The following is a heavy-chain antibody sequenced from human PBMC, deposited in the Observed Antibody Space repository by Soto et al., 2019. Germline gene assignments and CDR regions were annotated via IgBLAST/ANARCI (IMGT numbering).Heavy chain of an antibody. CDR3: VRENYYYGMDV. Sequence: GGSLRLSCAASGFTFSSSAMSWVRQAPGKGLEWVSAINSGGNTFYADSVKGRFTTSRDNSKNTLYLQMNSLRVEDTAMYYCVRENYYYGMDVWGQGTAVTVSS. V-gene: IGHV3-66*01. CDR1: GFTFSSSA. CDR2: INSGGNT. J-gene: IGHJ6*02.